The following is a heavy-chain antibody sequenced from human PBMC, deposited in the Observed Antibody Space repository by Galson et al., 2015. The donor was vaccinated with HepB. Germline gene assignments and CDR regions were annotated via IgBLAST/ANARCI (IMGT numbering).Heavy chain of an antibody. CDR1: GYTFTSYY. CDR3: AREGYGSSRYYFDY. Sequence: SVKVSCKASGYTFTSYYMHWVRQAPGQGLEWMGIVTPGGGSTSYAQKFQGRVTMTRDTSKSTFYMELSSLRSEDTAVYYCAREGYGSSRYYFDYWGQGTLVTVSS. V-gene: IGHV1-46*01. J-gene: IGHJ4*02. CDR2: VTPGGGST. D-gene: IGHD6-13*01.